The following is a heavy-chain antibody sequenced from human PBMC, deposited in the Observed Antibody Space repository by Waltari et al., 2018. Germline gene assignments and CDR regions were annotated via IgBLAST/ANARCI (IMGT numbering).Heavy chain of an antibody. CDR3: AQGGRDSSWYWRE. V-gene: IGHV3-7*01. Sequence: EVQLVESGGGLVQPGGSLTLSCAASGFTFSTYWMTWVRQAPGKGRERVANITQDGGETYDVDSGKGRFTIARDSAKNSLYLQMNTLGAEDTAVYYCAQGGRDSSWYWREWGQGTLVTVSS. CDR1: GFTFSTYW. J-gene: IGHJ4*02. D-gene: IGHD6-13*01. CDR2: ITQDGGET.